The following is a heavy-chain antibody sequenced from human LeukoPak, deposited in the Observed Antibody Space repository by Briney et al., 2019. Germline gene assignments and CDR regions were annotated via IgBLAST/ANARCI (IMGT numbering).Heavy chain of an antibody. J-gene: IGHJ4*02. CDR1: GGSISSSSYY. Sequence: SETLSLTCTVSGGSISSSSYYWGWLRQPPGKGLEWIGSIYYSGSTYYNPSLKSRVTISVDTSKNQFSLKLSSVTAADTAVYYCARQGPIAVAGTPYFDYWGQGTLVTVSS. V-gene: IGHV4-39*01. CDR2: IYYSGST. D-gene: IGHD6-19*01. CDR3: ARQGPIAVAGTPYFDY.